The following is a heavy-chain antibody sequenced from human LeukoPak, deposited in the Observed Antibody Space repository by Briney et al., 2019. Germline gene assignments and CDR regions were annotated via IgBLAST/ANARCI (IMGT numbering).Heavy chain of an antibody. V-gene: IGHV1-18*01. CDR3: ARWGPDFWSDYYPFDY. Sequence: ASVKVSCKASGYSFISYGISWVRQAPGQGLAWMGWISGHNGQTSYAQKLQGRVTMTTETSTSTVYMELRSLRSDDTAVYYCARWGPDFWSDYYPFDYWGQGTLVIVSS. CDR1: GYSFISYG. CDR2: ISGHNGQT. D-gene: IGHD3-3*01. J-gene: IGHJ4*02.